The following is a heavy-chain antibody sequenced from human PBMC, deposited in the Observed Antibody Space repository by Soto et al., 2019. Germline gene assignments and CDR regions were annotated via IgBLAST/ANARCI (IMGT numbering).Heavy chain of an antibody. CDR2: IYYSGST. J-gene: IGHJ6*03. CDR3: AREYYYYMDV. Sequence: PSETLSITCTVSGGSISSYYWSWIRQPPGKGLEWIGYIYYSGSTNYNPSLKSRVTISVDTSKNQFSLKLSSVTAADTAVYYCAREYYYYMDVWGKGTTVTVSS. CDR1: GGSISSYY. V-gene: IGHV4-59*01.